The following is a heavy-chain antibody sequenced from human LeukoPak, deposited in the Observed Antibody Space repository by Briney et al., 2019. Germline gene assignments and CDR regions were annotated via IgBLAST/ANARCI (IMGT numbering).Heavy chain of an antibody. V-gene: IGHV1-8*01. Sequence: GASEKLSCKTSGYPYTSYEINWVRQATGHVLEWMRWMNPNSGNTGYAQKFQGRVSMTRNTSVSTGYMELSSLRSEDTAVYYCARGAPDSSGYYRHFDYWGQGTLVTVSS. D-gene: IGHD3-22*01. CDR2: MNPNSGNT. CDR1: GYPYTSYE. CDR3: ARGAPDSSGYYRHFDY. J-gene: IGHJ4*02.